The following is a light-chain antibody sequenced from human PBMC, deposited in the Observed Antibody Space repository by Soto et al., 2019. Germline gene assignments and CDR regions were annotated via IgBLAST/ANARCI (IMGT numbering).Light chain of an antibody. CDR3: SSYTTSNTRQIV. J-gene: IGLJ1*01. CDR2: DVS. Sequence: QSALTQPACVAGSPGQSITISCTGTSSDVGGYNYASWYQHHPGKAPKLIIYDVSNRPSGVSNPFSGSKSGNTASLTISGLQPEDEADYYCSSYTTSNTRQIVFGTGTKATVL. V-gene: IGLV2-14*03. CDR1: SSDVGGYNY.